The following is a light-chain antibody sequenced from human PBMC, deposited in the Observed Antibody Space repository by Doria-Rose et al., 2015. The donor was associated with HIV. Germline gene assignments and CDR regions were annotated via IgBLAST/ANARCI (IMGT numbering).Light chain of an antibody. J-gene: IGKJ3*01. V-gene: IGKV4-1*01. CDR1: QSLLYTSKNY. CDR3: QQYYDTPS. CDR2: CAS. Sequence: TQSPESLGMSLGERATLNCKSNQSLLYTSKNYLAWYQQMPGQPPKLLIDCASIRQSGVPARFSGSVSGTDFTLTISSLEAEDVAVYYCQQYYDTPSFGPGTTVDIK.